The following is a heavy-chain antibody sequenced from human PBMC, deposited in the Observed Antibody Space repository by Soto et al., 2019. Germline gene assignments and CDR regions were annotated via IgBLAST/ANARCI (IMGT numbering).Heavy chain of an antibody. D-gene: IGHD2-8*01. CDR1: GGSISSSSYY. CDR3: ARQDIVVMVYANDY. J-gene: IGHJ4*03. CDR2: IYYSGST. V-gene: IGHV4-39*01. Sequence: QLQLQESGPGLVKPSETLSLTCTVSGGSISSSSYYWGWIRQPPGKGLEWIGSIYYSGSTYYNPYTKRRVPMAVDTSKLQFSLKRSSVSPAATSVYYCARQDIVVMVYANDYWAHGTLITVSS.